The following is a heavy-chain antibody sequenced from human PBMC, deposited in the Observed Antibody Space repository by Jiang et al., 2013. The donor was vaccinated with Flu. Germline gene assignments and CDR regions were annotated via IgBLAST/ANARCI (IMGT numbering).Heavy chain of an antibody. V-gene: IGHV6-1*01. J-gene: IGHJ4*02. CDR3: ARAPRFLDWEIHYFDH. CDR1: GDSVSTNSAA. Sequence: SQTLSLTCAISGDSVSTNSAAWMWIRQSPSKGLEWLGRTYYRSQWYNDYAVSVKSRISIYPDTSKNQFSPQLTSVTPEDTAVYYCARAPRFLDWEIHYFDHWGQGTLVTVSS. CDR2: TYYRSQWYN. D-gene: IGHD3-9*01.